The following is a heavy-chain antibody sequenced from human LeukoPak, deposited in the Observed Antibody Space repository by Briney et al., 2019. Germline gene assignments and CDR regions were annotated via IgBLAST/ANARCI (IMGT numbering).Heavy chain of an antibody. CDR2: IYHTGTT. CDR3: ARGSGWCSSSTCYYFDY. J-gene: IGHJ4*02. D-gene: IGHD2-2*01. Sequence: KASETLSLTCSVSGGSIIGNYWSWIRQPPGKGLEWIGSIYHTGTTYNNPSLKSRVTISVKASTNQLSLKLNSVTAADTAVYSCARGSGWCSSSTCYYFDYWGQGNLVSVSS. V-gene: IGHV4-59*01. CDR1: GGSIIGNY.